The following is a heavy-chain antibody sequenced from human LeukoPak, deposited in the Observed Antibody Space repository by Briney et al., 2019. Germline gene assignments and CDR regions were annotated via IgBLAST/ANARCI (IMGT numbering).Heavy chain of an antibody. CDR1: GGSISSYY. D-gene: IGHD2-2*01. Sequence: SETLSLTCTVSGGSISSYYWSWIRQPPGKGLEWIGYIYYSGSTNYNPSLKSRVTISVDTSKNQFSLKLSSVTAADTAVYYCARSSTSGYYYYYYMDVWGKGTTATVSS. CDR2: IYYSGST. V-gene: IGHV4-59*08. CDR3: ARSSTSGYYYYYYMDV. J-gene: IGHJ6*03.